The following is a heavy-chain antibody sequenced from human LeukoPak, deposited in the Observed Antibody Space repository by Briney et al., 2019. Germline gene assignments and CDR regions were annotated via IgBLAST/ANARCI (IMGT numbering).Heavy chain of an antibody. CDR1: GFAFSDFY. CDR3: AKAGSYSKYYYYYGMDV. Sequence: GGSLRLSCAASGFAFSDFYMSWIRQAPGKGLEWVSAVSGSGGSTYYADSVKGRFTISRDNSKNTLYLQMNSLRAEDTAVYYCAKAGSYSKYYYYYGMDVWGQGTTVTVSS. J-gene: IGHJ6*02. CDR2: VSGSGGST. D-gene: IGHD1-26*01. V-gene: IGHV3-23*01.